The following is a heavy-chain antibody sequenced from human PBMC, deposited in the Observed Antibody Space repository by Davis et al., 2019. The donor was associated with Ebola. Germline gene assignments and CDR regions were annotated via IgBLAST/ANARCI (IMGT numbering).Heavy chain of an antibody. CDR3: AKERYCSSTSCYTYYYYGMDV. CDR1: GFTFSGYG. Sequence: GGSLRLSCAASGFTFSGYGMHWVRQAPGKGLEWVSAISGSGGSTYYADSVKGRFTISRDNSKNTLYLQMNSLRAEDTAVYYCAKERYCSSTSCYTYYYYGMDVWGQGTTVTVSS. D-gene: IGHD2-2*02. J-gene: IGHJ6*02. V-gene: IGHV3-23*01. CDR2: ISGSGGST.